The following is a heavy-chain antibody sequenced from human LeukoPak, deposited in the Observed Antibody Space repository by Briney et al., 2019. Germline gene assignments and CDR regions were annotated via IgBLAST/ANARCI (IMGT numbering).Heavy chain of an antibody. CDR3: AKSEDYGDYVVNCYFDS. V-gene: IGHV3-23*01. Sequence: PGGSLRLSCAASGFTFSSHAMSWVRQAPGKGLEWVSAISGSGGNTYYADSVKGRFTFSRDIPKNTLYLQMNSLRAEDTAVYYCAKSEDYGDYVVNCYFDSWGQGTLVTVSS. CDR1: GFTFSSHA. J-gene: IGHJ4*02. D-gene: IGHD4-17*01. CDR2: ISGSGGNT.